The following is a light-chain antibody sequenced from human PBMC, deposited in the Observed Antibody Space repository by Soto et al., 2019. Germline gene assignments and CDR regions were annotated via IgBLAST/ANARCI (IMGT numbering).Light chain of an antibody. CDR1: QSVSSN. V-gene: IGKV3-15*01. CDR3: QHYNNWPPEGT. Sequence: EIVMTQSPATVSVSPGERATLSCRASQSVSSNLAWYQQKPGQAPRLLIYVASTRATGIPDRFSGSGSGTEFTLTISSLQSEDFAVYYCQHYNNWPPEGTFGQGTKVEIK. J-gene: IGKJ1*01. CDR2: VAS.